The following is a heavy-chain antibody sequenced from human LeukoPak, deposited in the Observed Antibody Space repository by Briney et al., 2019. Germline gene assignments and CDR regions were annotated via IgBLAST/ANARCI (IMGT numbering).Heavy chain of an antibody. D-gene: IGHD3-9*01. J-gene: IGHJ4*02. CDR2: ITGSGSTI. CDR1: GFTFSNYE. CDR3: ARGLTYYDILTGFHDRLDYFDY. V-gene: IGHV3-48*03. Sequence: PVGSLRLSCAASGFTFSNYEMNWVRQAPGKGLDWVSYITGSGSTIYYADSVRGRFTISRDNAKKSLYLQMNSLRAEDTAVYYCARGLTYYDILTGFHDRLDYFDYWGQGTLVTVSS.